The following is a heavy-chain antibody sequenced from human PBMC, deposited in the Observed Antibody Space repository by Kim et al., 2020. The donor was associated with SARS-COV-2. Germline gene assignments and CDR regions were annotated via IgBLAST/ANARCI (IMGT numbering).Heavy chain of an antibody. CDR2: ISSSSSYI. D-gene: IGHD5-18*01. Sequence: GGSLRLSCAASGFTFSSYSMNWVRQAPGKGLEWVSSISSSSSYIYYADSVKGRFTISRDNAKNSLYLQMNSLRAEDTAVYYCARAQPGYSYGLDYWGQGTLVTVSS. CDR3: ARAQPGYSYGLDY. J-gene: IGHJ4*02. V-gene: IGHV3-21*01. CDR1: GFTFSSYS.